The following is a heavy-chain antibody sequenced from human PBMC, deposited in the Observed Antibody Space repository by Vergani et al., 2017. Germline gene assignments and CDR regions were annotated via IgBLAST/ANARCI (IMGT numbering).Heavy chain of an antibody. CDR1: GGSISSGGYY. D-gene: IGHD2-21*02. CDR2: IYYSGST. CDR3: ASWPMGDPHTFDY. J-gene: IGHJ4*02. V-gene: IGHV4-31*03. Sequence: QLQLQESGPGLVKPSETLSLTCTVSGGSISSGGYYWSWIRQHPGKGLEWIGYIYYSGSTYYNPSLKSRVTISVDTSKNQFSLKLSSVTAADTAVYYCASWPMGDPHTFDYWGQGTLVTVSS.